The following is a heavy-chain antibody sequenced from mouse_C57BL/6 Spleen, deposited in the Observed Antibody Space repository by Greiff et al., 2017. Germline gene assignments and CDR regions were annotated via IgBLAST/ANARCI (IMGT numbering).Heavy chain of an antibody. Sequence: EVQLQQSGPELVKPGASVKISCKASGYTFTDYYMNWVKQSHGQSLEWIGDINPNNGGTSYNQKFKGKATLTVDTSSSTAYMELRSLTSEDSAVYYCADSSGYVGCAYWGQGTLVTVSA. CDR1: GYTFTDYY. D-gene: IGHD3-2*02. CDR2: INPNNGGT. CDR3: ADSSGYVGCAY. J-gene: IGHJ3*01. V-gene: IGHV1-26*01.